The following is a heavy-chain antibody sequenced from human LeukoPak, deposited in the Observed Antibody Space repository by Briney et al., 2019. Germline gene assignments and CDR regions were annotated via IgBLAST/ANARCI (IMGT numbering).Heavy chain of an antibody. CDR2: IYSGGST. V-gene: IGHV3-66*01. CDR1: GFTVSSNY. D-gene: IGHD3-22*01. Sequence: GGSLRLSCAASGFTVSSNYMSWVRQAPGKGLEWVSVIYSGGSTYYADSVKGRFTISRDNSKNTLYLQMGSLRAEDMAVYYCARGLSYYDTYFDYWGQGTLVTVSS. CDR3: ARGLSYYDTYFDY. J-gene: IGHJ4*02.